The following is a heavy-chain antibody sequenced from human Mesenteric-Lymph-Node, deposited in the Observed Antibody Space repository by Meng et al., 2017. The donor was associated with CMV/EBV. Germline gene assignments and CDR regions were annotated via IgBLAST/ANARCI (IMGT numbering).Heavy chain of an antibody. CDR2: IRSKPYGGTT. Sequence: GESLKISCPASGFTFGEYAMSWVRQAPGKGLEWVGFIRSKPYGGTTEYAASVKGRFTISRDDSKSIAYLQMNSLKPEDTAFYYCTRDPAHYFASGSYSTDYYYYGMDVWGQGTTVTVSS. J-gene: IGHJ6*02. CDR3: TRDPAHYFASGSYSTDYYYYGMDV. CDR1: GFTFGEYA. D-gene: IGHD3-10*01. V-gene: IGHV3-49*04.